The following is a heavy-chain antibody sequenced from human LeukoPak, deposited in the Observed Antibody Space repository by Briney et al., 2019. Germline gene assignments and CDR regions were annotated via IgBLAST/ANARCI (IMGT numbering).Heavy chain of an antibody. J-gene: IGHJ4*02. V-gene: IGHV1-2*06. CDR2: INPNSGGT. CDR1: GYTFTGYY. D-gene: IGHD3-9*01. CDR3: ARGGHDILTGYYFPLDY. Sequence: ASVKVSCKASGYTFTGYYMHWVRQAPGQGLEWMGRINPNSGGTNYAQKFQGRVTMTRDTSISTAYMELSRLRSDDTAVYYCARGGHDILTGYYFPLDYWGQGTLVTVSS.